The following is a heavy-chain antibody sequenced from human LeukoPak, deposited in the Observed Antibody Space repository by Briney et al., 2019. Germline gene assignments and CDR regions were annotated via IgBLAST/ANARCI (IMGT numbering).Heavy chain of an antibody. CDR2: ISSSSSYI. J-gene: IGHJ4*02. CDR3: ARAGYFDWLFVGY. Sequence: PGGSLRLSCAASGFTFSSCAMSWVRQAPGKGLEWVSSISSSSSYIYYADSVKGRFTISRDNAKNSLYLQMNSLRAEDTAVYYCARAGYFDWLFVGYWGQGTLVTVSS. V-gene: IGHV3-21*01. D-gene: IGHD3-9*01. CDR1: GFTFSSCA.